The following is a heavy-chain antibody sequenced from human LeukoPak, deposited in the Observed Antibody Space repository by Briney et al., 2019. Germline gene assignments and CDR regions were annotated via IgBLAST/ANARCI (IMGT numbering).Heavy chain of an antibody. CDR2: IWYDGSNK. V-gene: IGHV3-33*06. D-gene: IGHD6-13*01. CDR1: GFTFSSYG. Sequence: GGSLRLSCAASGFTFSSYGMHWVRQAPGKGLEWVAVIWYDGSNKYYADSVRGRFTISRDNSKNTLYLQMNSLRAEDTAVYYCAKSKVSSSYTHYYYYMDVWGKGTTVTVSS. CDR3: AKSKVSSSYTHYYYYMDV. J-gene: IGHJ6*03.